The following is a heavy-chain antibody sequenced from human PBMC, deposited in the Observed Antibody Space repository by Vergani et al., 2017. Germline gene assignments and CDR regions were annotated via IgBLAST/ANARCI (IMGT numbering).Heavy chain of an antibody. V-gene: IGHV4-30-2*01. D-gene: IGHD4-23*01. Sequence: LQLQESGSGLVKPSQTLSLTCAVSGGSISSGGYSWSWIRQPPGKGLEWIGYIYHSGSTYYNPSLKSRVNISVDRSKHQCSLKLSSVTAADTAVYYCARNYGGNSHYYYYMDVWGKGTTVTVSS. CDR3: ARNYGGNSHYYYYMDV. J-gene: IGHJ6*03. CDR1: GGSISSGGYS. CDR2: IYHSGST.